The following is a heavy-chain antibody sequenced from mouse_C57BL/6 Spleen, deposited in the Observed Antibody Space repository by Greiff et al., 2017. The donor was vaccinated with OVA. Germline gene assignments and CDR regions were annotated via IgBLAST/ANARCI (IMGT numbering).Heavy chain of an antibody. D-gene: IGHD2-14*01. V-gene: IGHV5-17*01. CDR1: GFTFSDYG. Sequence: EVKLVESGGGLVKPGGSLKLSCAASGFTFSDYGVHWVRQAPEKGLEWVAYISSGSSTIYYADTVKGRFTISRDNAKNTLFLQMTSLRSEDTAMYYCARIGGTYWYFDVWGTGTTVTVSS. CDR2: ISSGSSTI. CDR3: ARIGGTYWYFDV. J-gene: IGHJ1*03.